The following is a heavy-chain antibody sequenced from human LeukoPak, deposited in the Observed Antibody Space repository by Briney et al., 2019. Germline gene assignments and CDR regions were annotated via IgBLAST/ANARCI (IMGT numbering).Heavy chain of an antibody. CDR1: GFTFSSYS. Sequence: PGGSLRLSCAAAGFTFSSYSMNWVRQAPGRGLEWVSSISDDSIHIYYADSVRGRFTISRDDAKSSLFLQMNSLRAEDTAVYYCARCITTGCASSPLAGYLYWGQGTLVTVSS. V-gene: IGHV3-21*01. D-gene: IGHD2-2*01. CDR2: ISDDSIHI. J-gene: IGHJ4*02. CDR3: ARCITTGCASSPLAGYLY.